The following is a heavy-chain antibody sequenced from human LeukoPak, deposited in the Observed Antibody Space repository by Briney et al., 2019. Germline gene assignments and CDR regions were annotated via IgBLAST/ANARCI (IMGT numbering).Heavy chain of an antibody. V-gene: IGHV3-13*01. D-gene: IGHD2-2*01. Sequence: GGSLRLSCAVSGFTFSIYDMHWVRQATGKGLEWVSTIRTAGDTYYSDSVKGRFTISRENAKNSLYLQMNSLRVGDTAVYYCATAYCSSTSCYHDTGIGYYYYGMDVWGQGTTVTVSS. CDR1: GFTFSIYD. J-gene: IGHJ6*02. CDR2: IRTAGDT. CDR3: ATAYCSSTSCYHDTGIGYYYYGMDV.